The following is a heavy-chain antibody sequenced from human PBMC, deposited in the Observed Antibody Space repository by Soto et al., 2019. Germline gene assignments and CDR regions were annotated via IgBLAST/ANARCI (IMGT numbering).Heavy chain of an antibody. CDR2: IYYSGST. D-gene: IGHD3-10*01. J-gene: IGHJ6*02. CDR1: GGSVSSGSYY. CDR3: ARAPMVRGTGPYYYGMDV. V-gene: IGHV4-61*01. Sequence: QVQLQESGPGLVKPSETLSLTCTVSGGSVSSGSYYWSWIRQPPGKGLEWIGYIYYSGSTNYNPSLKSRVTISVDTSKTQFSLKLSSVTAADTAVYYCARAPMVRGTGPYYYGMDVWGQGTTVTVSS.